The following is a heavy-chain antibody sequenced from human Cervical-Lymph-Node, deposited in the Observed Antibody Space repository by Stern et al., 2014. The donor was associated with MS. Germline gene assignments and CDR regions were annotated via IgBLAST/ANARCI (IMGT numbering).Heavy chain of an antibody. J-gene: IGHJ4*02. D-gene: IGHD4-17*01. V-gene: IGHV3-23*04. CDR3: AKSTVTSLSDY. Sequence: EVQLVESGGGLVQPGGSLRLSCAASGFTFSSYAMSWVRQAPGKGLEWVSAITGSGGRTYYADSVKGRFTIPRDNSKNTPHLKLNSLRAEDTYVYSCAKSTVTSLSDYWGQGTLVTVSS. CDR1: GFTFSSYA. CDR2: ITGSGGRT.